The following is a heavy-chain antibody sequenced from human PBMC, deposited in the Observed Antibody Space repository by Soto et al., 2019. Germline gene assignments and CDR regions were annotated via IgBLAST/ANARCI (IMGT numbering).Heavy chain of an antibody. Sequence: EVQLVESGGGLVQPGGSLRLSCVASGFTFRNYWMSWLRQAPGKGLEWVANTNQDGRERYSVDSVKGRLTISRDNAKNSMHLQMNSLRAEDTAVYYCARDGSGYSTDWGQGTLVTVSS. V-gene: IGHV3-7*01. J-gene: IGHJ4*02. D-gene: IGHD5-18*01. CDR3: ARDGSGYSTD. CDR2: TNQDGRER. CDR1: GFTFRNYW.